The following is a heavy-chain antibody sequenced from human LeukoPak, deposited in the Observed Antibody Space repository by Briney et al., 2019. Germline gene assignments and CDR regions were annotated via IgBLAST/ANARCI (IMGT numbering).Heavy chain of an antibody. D-gene: IGHD2-21*02. J-gene: IGHJ6*03. CDR2: ISWDGGST. CDR3: AKDLEAVTPRGNYYYYMDV. Sequence: GGSLRLSCAASGFTFDDYTMHWVRQAPGKGLEWVSLISWDGGSTYYADSVKGRFTISRDNTKNCLYLQMRSLRTEDTALYYCAKDLEAVTPRGNYYYYMDVWGKGTTVTVSS. V-gene: IGHV3-43*01. CDR1: GFTFDDYT.